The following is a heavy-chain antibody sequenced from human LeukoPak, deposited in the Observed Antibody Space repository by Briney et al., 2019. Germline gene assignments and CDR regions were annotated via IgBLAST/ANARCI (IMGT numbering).Heavy chain of an antibody. CDR1: GFTFRNFG. V-gene: IGHV3-30*02. CDR3: EKDKSQVGVDSASTLVDH. Sequence: GGSLTLSCAASGFTFRNFGMHWVRQAPGKGLEWVAFIRFDGRDEYYVDSLKGRFTISRDNSKNTVYLQMNGLTSEDTALYYCEKDKSQVGVDSASTLVDHWGQGTLVIVSS. CDR2: IRFDGRDE. D-gene: IGHD2-8*02. J-gene: IGHJ4*02.